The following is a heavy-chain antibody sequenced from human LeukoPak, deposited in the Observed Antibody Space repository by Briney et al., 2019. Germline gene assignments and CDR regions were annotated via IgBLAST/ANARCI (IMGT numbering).Heavy chain of an antibody. CDR1: GFTFSSYA. J-gene: IGHJ2*01. V-gene: IGHV3-23*01. D-gene: IGHD2-21*02. CDR3: AKSFIVVVTAIHWYFDL. Sequence: GGSLRLSCAASGFTFSSYAMSWVRQAPGKGLEWVSAISGSGGSTYYADSVKGRFTISRDNSKNTLYLQMNSLRAEDTAVYYCAKSFIVVVTAIHWYFDLWGRGTLVTVSS. CDR2: ISGSGGST.